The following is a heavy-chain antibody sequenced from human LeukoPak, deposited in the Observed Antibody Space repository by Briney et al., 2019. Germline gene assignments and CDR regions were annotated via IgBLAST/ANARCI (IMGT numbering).Heavy chain of an antibody. CDR2: ISYDGSNK. CDR3: AGSPVQYSSSWYPYGMDV. CDR1: GFTFSSYG. D-gene: IGHD6-13*01. J-gene: IGHJ6*02. V-gene: IGHV3-30*03. Sequence: GGSLRLSCAASGFTFSSYGMHWVRQAPGKGLEWVAVISYDGSNKYYADSVKGRFTISRDNSKNTLYLQMNSLRAEDTAVYYCAGSPVQYSSSWYPYGMDVWGQGTTVTVSS.